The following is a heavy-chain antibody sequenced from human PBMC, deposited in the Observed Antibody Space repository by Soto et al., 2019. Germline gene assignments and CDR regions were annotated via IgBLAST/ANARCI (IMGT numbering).Heavy chain of an antibody. J-gene: IGHJ4*02. CDR2: TTHIMGTT. V-gene: IGHV1-69*01. Sequence: QVQLVQSGADVMKPGSEVKVSCKASGDTLSRYGISWVRQAPGQGREWMGGTTHIMGTTDNAQKFQGRLTITADESTTTSYMDLRRLRFDDTAVYYCAQVESSDTWDHWGQGTRFTVSS. D-gene: IGHD6-19*01. CDR1: GDTLSRYG. CDR3: AQVESSDTWDH.